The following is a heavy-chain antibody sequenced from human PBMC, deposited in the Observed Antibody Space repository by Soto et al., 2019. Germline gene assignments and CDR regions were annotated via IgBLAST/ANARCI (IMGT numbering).Heavy chain of an antibody. CDR2: IHHSGST. CDR1: GGSFSGYY. V-gene: IGHV4-34*01. D-gene: IGHD4-17*01. Sequence: QVQLQQWGAGLLKPSETLSLTCAVYGGSFSGYYWSWIRQPPGKGLEWIGEIHHSGSTNYNPSLKSRVTISVDTSKNQFSLQLSSVTAADTAVYYCARAIRAVTNIWGQGTMVTVSS. CDR3: ARAIRAVTNI. J-gene: IGHJ3*02.